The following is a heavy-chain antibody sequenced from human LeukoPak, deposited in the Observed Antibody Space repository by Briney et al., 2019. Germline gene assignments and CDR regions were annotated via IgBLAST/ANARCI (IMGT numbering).Heavy chain of an antibody. V-gene: IGHV4-34*01. J-gene: IGHJ4*02. CDR2: INHSGST. Sequence: SETLSLTCAVYGGSFSGYYWCWIRQPPGKGLEWIGEINHSGSTIYNPSLKSRVTISLDTSKNQFSLKLSSVTAADTAVYYCAGGTSGYAYEDYFDYWGQGTLVTVSS. CDR3: AGGTSGYAYEDYFDY. CDR1: GGSFSGYY. D-gene: IGHD5-12*01.